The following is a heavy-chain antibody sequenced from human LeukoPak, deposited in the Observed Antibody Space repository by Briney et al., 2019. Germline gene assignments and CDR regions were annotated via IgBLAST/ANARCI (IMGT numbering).Heavy chain of an antibody. CDR2: LDPSGSPI. Sequence: GGSLRLSCAASGFSFSDYYMSWIRQAPGKGLEWVSYLDPSGSPIYYADSVKGRFTIFRDNAEKSLYLQMNSLRDDDTAVYYCAIGHWQIEVWGQGTQVTVSS. CDR3: AIGHWQIEV. V-gene: IGHV3-11*01. CDR1: GFSFSDYY. J-gene: IGHJ4*02. D-gene: IGHD2/OR15-2a*01.